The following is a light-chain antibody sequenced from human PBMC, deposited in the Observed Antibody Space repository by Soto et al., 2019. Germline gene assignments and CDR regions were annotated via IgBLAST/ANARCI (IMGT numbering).Light chain of an antibody. CDR1: QSLLHSNGYNY. CDR3: MQALQTPPT. V-gene: IGKV2-28*01. Sequence: DIVMTQSPLSLPVTPGEPASISCRSSQSLLHSNGYNYLDWYLQKPGQSPQLLIYLGSNRASGVPARFSGSGSCTDFTLKISRVEAEDVGVYYCMQALQTPPTFGQGTRLEIK. J-gene: IGKJ5*01. CDR2: LGS.